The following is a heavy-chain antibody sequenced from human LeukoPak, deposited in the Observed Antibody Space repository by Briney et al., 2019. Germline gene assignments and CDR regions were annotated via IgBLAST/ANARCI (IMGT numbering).Heavy chain of an antibody. D-gene: IGHD3-10*01. Sequence: GGSLRLSCAASGFTFSNAWMSWVRQAPGKGLEWVGRIKSKTDGGTTDYAAPVKGRFTISRDDSKNTLYLQMNSLKTEDTAVYYCTADQPLLWSGELLEGMDVWGKGTTVTVSS. V-gene: IGHV3-15*01. CDR3: TADQPLLWSGELLEGMDV. J-gene: IGHJ6*04. CDR1: GFTFSNAW. CDR2: IKSKTDGGTT.